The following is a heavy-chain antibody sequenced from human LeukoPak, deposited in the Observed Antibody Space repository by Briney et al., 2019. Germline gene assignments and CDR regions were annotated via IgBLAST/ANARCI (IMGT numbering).Heavy chain of an antibody. V-gene: IGHV3-33*01. CDR2: IWYDGSNK. CDR1: GFTFSSYG. CDR3: ARDTRPLYLGRPLYGMNV. J-gene: IGHJ6*02. D-gene: IGHD2-15*01. Sequence: GGSLRLSCAASGFTFSSYGMHWVRQAPGKGLEWVAVIWYDGSNKYYADSVKGRFTISRDNSKNTLYLQMNSLRAEDTAVYYCARDTRPLYLGRPLYGMNVWGQGTTVTVSS.